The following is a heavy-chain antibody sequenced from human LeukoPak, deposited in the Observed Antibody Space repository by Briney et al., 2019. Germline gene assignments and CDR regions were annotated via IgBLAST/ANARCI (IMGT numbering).Heavy chain of an antibody. CDR2: IYYNGAA. CDR3: ARGDYSSSFISFDY. Sequence: KASETLSLTCTVSGGSISNSAYYWGWVRQPPGRGLESIGNIYYNGAAYYKPSLKSRVTISVDTSKNQFSLPLSSVTAADTAAYYCARGDYSSSFISFDYWGQGTLVTVSS. J-gene: IGHJ4*02. CDR1: GGSISNSAYY. V-gene: IGHV4-39*01. D-gene: IGHD6-13*01.